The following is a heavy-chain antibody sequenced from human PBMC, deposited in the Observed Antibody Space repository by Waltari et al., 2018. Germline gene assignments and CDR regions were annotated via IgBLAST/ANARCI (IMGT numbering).Heavy chain of an antibody. Sequence: EVQLVESGGGLGTPGGSVSLHCAASGCPLGNTRMDWFRQAPGKGLEWIARIKTQSDGGGATYYAAPVTGRFTVSRDDSKNMLYLQMSSLKTEDTAMYYCTTDQGDSYTFYSFDYWGQGTLVTVSS. V-gene: IGHV3-15*01. CDR2: IKTQSDGGGAT. CDR3: TTDQGDSYTFYSFDY. CDR1: GCPLGNTR. D-gene: IGHD3-16*02. J-gene: IGHJ4*02.